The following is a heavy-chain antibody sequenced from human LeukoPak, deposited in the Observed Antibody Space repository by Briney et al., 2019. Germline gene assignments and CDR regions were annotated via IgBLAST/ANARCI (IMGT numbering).Heavy chain of an antibody. CDR1: GFTFTSYA. CDR3: AKVQHYYYGLGV. Sequence: GGSLRLSCTASGFTFTSYAMTWVRQAPGKGLEWVSGISGTGSYTYYAESVQGRFTVSRDNPKDTLFLQMNTLIAEDTAVYYCAKVQHYYYGLGVWGQGTTVTVSS. CDR2: ISGTGSYT. J-gene: IGHJ6*02. V-gene: IGHV3-23*01.